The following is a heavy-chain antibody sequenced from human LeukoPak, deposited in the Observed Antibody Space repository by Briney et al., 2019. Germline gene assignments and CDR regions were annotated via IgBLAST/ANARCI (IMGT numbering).Heavy chain of an antibody. V-gene: IGHV3-9*01. D-gene: IGHD3-22*01. Sequence: GRSLRLSCAASGFTFDDYAMHWVRQAPGKGLEWVSGISWNSGSIGYADSVKGRFTISRDNARNSLYLQMNSLRAEDTALYYCAKDIGYYDSSGYYSDAFDIWGQGTMVTVSS. J-gene: IGHJ3*02. CDR3: AKDIGYYDSSGYYSDAFDI. CDR1: GFTFDDYA. CDR2: ISWNSGSI.